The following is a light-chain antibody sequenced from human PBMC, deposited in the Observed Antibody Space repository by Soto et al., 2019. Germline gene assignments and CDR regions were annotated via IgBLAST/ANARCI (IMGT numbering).Light chain of an antibody. V-gene: IGKV3-20*01. CDR2: GVS. J-gene: IGKJ4*02. CDR1: QSVSSSS. Sequence: EIVLTQSPGTLSLSPGDSATLSCRASQSVSSSSLACYQQKPGQAPRLLFFGVSNRAAGVPDRFGGSGSGTDFTITISRLEPEDFAVYYCKQYGGSPLTFGGGTKVEIK. CDR3: KQYGGSPLT.